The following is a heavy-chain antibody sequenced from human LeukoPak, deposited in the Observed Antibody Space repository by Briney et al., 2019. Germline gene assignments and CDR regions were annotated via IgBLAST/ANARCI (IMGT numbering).Heavy chain of an antibody. CDR1: GYSFTNYW. CDR2: INPFDSNV. V-gene: IGHV5-51*01. CDR3: ATRKTYASGWLF. J-gene: IGHJ4*02. D-gene: IGHD6-19*01. Sequence: GESLKISCKGSGYSFTNYWIGWVRQMPGTGLEWMGIINPFDSNVRYSPSFRGQVTISADKSINTAYLQWSSLKASDTAMYYCATRKTYASGWLFWGQGTLVTVSS.